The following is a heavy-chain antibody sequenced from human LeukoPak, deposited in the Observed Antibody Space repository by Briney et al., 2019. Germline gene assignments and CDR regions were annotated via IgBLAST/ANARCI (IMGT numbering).Heavy chain of an antibody. D-gene: IGHD3-3*01. CDR2: ISYDGSNK. V-gene: IGHV3-30*04. J-gene: IGHJ4*02. CDR1: GFTFSSYA. CDR3: AKEPLPPYDFWSGYWDY. Sequence: PGGSLRLSCAASGFTFSSYAMHWVRQAPGKGLEWVAVISYDGSNKYYADSVKGRFTISRDNSKNTLYLQMNSLRAEDTAVYYCAKEPLPPYDFWSGYWDYWGQGTLVAVSS.